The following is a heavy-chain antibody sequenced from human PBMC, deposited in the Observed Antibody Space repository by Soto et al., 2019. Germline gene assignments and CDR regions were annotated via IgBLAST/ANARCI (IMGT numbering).Heavy chain of an antibody. D-gene: IGHD2-15*01. V-gene: IGHV3-15*07. Sequence: EVQLVESGGGFIYPGGSLRLSCAASGLTISNAWMKWVRQAPGKGLEWVGRIKTNTAGGATDYAAAVKGRFTVSRDDSKNTLYLQMNSLKTEDTAVYYCTTGSVEGVWGQGTTVTVSS. J-gene: IGHJ6*02. CDR1: GLTISNAW. CDR3: TTGSVEGV. CDR2: IKTNTAGGAT.